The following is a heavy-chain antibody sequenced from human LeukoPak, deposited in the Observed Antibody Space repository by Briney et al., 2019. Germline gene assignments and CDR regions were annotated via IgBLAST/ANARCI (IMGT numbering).Heavy chain of an antibody. Sequence: GASVKVSCKASGGIFSSYAISWVRQAPGQGLEWMGGIIPIFGTANYAQKFQGRVTITADESTSTAYMELSSLRSEDTAVYYCARDATGTHSLDYWGQGTLVTVSS. CDR3: ARDATGTHSLDY. V-gene: IGHV1-69*13. J-gene: IGHJ4*02. D-gene: IGHD1-1*01. CDR1: GGIFSSYA. CDR2: IIPIFGTA.